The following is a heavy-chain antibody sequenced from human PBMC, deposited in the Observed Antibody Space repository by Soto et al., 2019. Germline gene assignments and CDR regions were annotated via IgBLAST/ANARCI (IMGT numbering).Heavy chain of an antibody. CDR2: INPSGGST. CDR3: ARRERFTMVRGSDAFDI. CDR1: GYTFTIYY. J-gene: IGHJ3*02. Sequence: GASVKVSCKASGYTFTIYYMHWVRQAPGQGLEWMGIINPSGGSTSYAQKFQGRVTMTRDTSKSTVYMELSSLRSEDTAVYYCARRERFTMVRGSDAFDIWGQGTMVTVSS. V-gene: IGHV1-46*03. D-gene: IGHD3-10*01.